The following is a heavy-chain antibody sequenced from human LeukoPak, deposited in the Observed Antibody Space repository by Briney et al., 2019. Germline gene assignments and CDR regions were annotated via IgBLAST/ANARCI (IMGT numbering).Heavy chain of an antibody. CDR1: GFSLSTSGVR. D-gene: IGHD3-10*01. J-gene: IGHJ6*03. CDR2: IYWNDNK. V-gene: IGHV2-5*01. Sequence: ESGPTLVKPTQTLTLTCTFSGFSLSTSGVRVGWIRQPPGKALEWLALIYWNDNKRYSPSLKSRLTVTKDTSKNQVVLTMTNMDPVDTATYYCARWTLVRGDDFYYMDVWGKGTTVTISS. CDR3: ARWTLVRGDDFYYMDV.